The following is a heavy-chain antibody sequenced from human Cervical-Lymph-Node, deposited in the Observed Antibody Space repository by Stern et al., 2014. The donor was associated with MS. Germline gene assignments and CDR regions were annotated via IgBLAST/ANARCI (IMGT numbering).Heavy chain of an antibody. Sequence: QVTLRESGPTLVKPTQTLTLTCTFSGFSLRTSGVGVGWIRQPPGKALEWLARIYWDDDKRYSPSLKTRLTITKDTSKNQVVLTMTNMDPVDTATYYCAHRPHDDFWSGYYTHWGQGSLVTVSS. CDR2: IYWDDDK. V-gene: IGHV2-5*02. CDR3: AHRPHDDFWSGYYTH. J-gene: IGHJ4*02. D-gene: IGHD3-3*01. CDR1: GFSLRTSGVG.